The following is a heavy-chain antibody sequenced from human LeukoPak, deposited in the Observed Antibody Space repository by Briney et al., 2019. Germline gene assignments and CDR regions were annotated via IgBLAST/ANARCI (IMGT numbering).Heavy chain of an antibody. CDR3: ARLSMVRGVRNDAFDI. D-gene: IGHD3-10*01. J-gene: IGHJ3*02. V-gene: IGHV5-51*01. CDR2: TYPGDSDT. Sequence: PGESLKISCKGSGYSFTSYWIGWVRQMPGKGLEWMGITYPGDSDTRYSPSFQGQVTISADKSISTAYLQWSSLKASDTAMYYCARLSMVRGVRNDAFDIWGQGTMVTVSS. CDR1: GYSFTSYW.